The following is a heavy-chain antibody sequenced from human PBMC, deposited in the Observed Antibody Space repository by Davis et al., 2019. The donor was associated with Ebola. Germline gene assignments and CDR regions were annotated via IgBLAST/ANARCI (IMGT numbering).Heavy chain of an antibody. CDR1: GFTFNSYG. Sequence: PGGSLRLSCAASGFTFNSYGMHWVRQAPGKGLEWVAVIWYDGSNKYYADSVKGRFTISRDNSKNTLYLQMNSLRAEDTAVYYCAREGAEGWFDPWGQGTLVTVSS. D-gene: IGHD4/OR15-4a*01. J-gene: IGHJ5*02. V-gene: IGHV3-33*01. CDR3: AREGAEGWFDP. CDR2: IWYDGSNK.